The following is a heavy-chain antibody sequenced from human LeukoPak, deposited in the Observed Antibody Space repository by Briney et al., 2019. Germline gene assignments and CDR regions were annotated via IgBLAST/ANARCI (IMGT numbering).Heavy chain of an antibody. J-gene: IGHJ3*02. V-gene: IGHV1-2*06. Sequence: ASVKVSCKASGYTFTGYYMHWVRQAPGQGLGWMGRINPNSGGTNYAQKFQGRVTMTRDTSISTAYMELSRLGSDDTAVYYCASEHLLARGAFDIWGQGTMVTVSS. CDR3: ASEHLLARGAFDI. CDR2: INPNSGGT. CDR1: GYTFTGYY.